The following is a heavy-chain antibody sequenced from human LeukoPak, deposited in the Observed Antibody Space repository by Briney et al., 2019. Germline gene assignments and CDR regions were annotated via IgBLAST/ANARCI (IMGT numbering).Heavy chain of an antibody. D-gene: IGHD2/OR15-2a*01. Sequence: SETLSLTCTVSGGSISSGGYYWSWIRQHPGKGLEWIGYIYYSGSTYYNPSLKSRVTISVDTSKNQFSLKLSSVTAADTAVYYCARGRGTTAGYYFDYWGQGTLVTVSS. CDR2: IYYSGST. CDR3: ARGRGTTAGYYFDY. J-gene: IGHJ4*02. CDR1: GGSISSGGYY. V-gene: IGHV4-31*03.